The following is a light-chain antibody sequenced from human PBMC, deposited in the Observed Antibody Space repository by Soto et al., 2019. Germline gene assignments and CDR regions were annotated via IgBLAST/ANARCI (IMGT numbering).Light chain of an antibody. CDR3: QQSYRAPLS. CDR2: SVS. Sequence: DIQMTQSPPSLSASIGDRVNITCRASQSITSHLNWYQKSPGKAPILLIFSVSSLQSGVPSRFSGSRSGTAFTLTISSLPPEDFASYYCQQSYRAPLSFGGGTRVEIK. V-gene: IGKV1-39*01. J-gene: IGKJ4*01. CDR1: QSITSH.